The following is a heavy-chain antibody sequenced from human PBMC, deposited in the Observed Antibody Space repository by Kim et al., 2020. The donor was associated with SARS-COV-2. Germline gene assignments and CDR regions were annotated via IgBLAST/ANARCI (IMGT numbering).Heavy chain of an antibody. CDR2: ISGSSTTT. J-gene: IGHJ6*02. D-gene: IGHD3-10*01. CDR3: AKVYGSGTNGMDV. Sequence: GGSLRLSCVASGFTFSSHAMRWVRQTPGKGLEWVSAISGSSTTTYYADSVKGRFTTSRDNSKNTLYLQMNSLRAEDTAVYYCAKVYGSGTNGMDVWGQGTTVTVSS. V-gene: IGHV3-23*01. CDR1: GFTFSSHA.